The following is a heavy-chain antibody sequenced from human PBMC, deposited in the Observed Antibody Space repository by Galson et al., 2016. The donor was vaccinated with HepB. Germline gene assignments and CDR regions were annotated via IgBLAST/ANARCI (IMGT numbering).Heavy chain of an antibody. Sequence: CAISGDSVSSNVADWNWIRQSPSRGLEWLGRTKYRSKWYTDYAVAVKSRITINPDTSKNQFSLQLNSLTPEDTAVYYCARGEILLAGQGGFGYWGQGTLVTVSS. CDR3: ARGEILLAGQGGFGY. CDR2: TKYRSKWYT. J-gene: IGHJ4*02. CDR1: GDSVSSNVAD. V-gene: IGHV6-1*01. D-gene: IGHD2-8*02.